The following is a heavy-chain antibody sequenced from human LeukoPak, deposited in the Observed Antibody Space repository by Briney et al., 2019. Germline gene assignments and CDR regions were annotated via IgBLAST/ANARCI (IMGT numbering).Heavy chain of an antibody. Sequence: SETLSLTCTVSGGSISGYYWSWFRQPPGKGLEWIGYSYYYGTTTYNPSLKNRVTISVDTSKNLFSLKLRSMTAADTAVYYCARDWRPFDYWGQGILVTVSS. J-gene: IGHJ4*02. CDR3: ARDWRPFDY. CDR2: SYYYGTT. CDR1: GGSISGYY. V-gene: IGHV4-59*12.